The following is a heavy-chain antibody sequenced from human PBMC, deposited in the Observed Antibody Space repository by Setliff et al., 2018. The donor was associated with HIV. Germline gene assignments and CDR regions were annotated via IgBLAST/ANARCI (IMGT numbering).Heavy chain of an antibody. J-gene: IGHJ3*02. D-gene: IGHD3-9*01. CDR2: TYHSGST. CDR1: GYSISSGYY. V-gene: IGHV4-38-2*01. CDR3: ARQSPQIRYLDWLNAFDI. Sequence: PSETLSLTCAVSGYSISSGYYWGWIRQPPGKGLEWIGSTYHSGSTYHNPSLKSRVTISVDTSKNQFSLKLSYVTAADTAFYCCARQSPQIRYLDWLNAFDIWGQGTMVTVSS.